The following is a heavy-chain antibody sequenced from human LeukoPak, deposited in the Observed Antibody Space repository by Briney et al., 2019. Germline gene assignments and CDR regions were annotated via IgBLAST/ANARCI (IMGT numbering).Heavy chain of an antibody. J-gene: IGHJ4*02. Sequence: SETLSLTCTVSGGSISSGGYYWSWIRQHTGKGLEWIGYIYYSGSTYYNPSLKSRVTISVDTSKNQFSLKLSSVTAADTAVYYCARMGSSWYVDYWGQGTLVTVSS. CDR2: IYYSGST. CDR1: GGSISSGGYY. D-gene: IGHD6-13*01. V-gene: IGHV4-31*03. CDR3: ARMGSSWYVDY.